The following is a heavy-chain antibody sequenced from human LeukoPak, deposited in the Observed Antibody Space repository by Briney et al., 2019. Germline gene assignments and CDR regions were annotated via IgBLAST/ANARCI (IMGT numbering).Heavy chain of an antibody. CDR1: GFTVSSNY. D-gene: IGHD6-13*01. CDR3: AREGQQLPGYYYYYYMDV. Sequence: AGRSLRLSCAASGFTVSSNYMSWVRQDPGKGLEWVSVIYIGGSTYYADSVKGRLTITRDNSKNTLYLQKNSLRAEDTAVYYCAREGQQLPGYYYYYYMDVWGKGTTVTVSS. V-gene: IGHV3-53*01. CDR2: IYIGGST. J-gene: IGHJ6*03.